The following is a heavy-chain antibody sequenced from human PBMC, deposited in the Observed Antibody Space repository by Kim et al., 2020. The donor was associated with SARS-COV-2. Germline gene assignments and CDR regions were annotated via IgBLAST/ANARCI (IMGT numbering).Heavy chain of an antibody. CDR3: ARGATSTYYYGMDV. CDR2: IYYSGST. V-gene: IGHV4-31*03. D-gene: IGHD2-2*01. Sequence: SETLSLTCTVSGGSISSGGYYWSWIRQHPGKGLEWIGYIYYSGSTYYNPSLKSRVTISVDTSKNQFSLKLSSVTAADTAVYYCARGATSTYYYGMDVWGQGTTVTVSS. CDR1: GGSISSGGYY. J-gene: IGHJ6*02.